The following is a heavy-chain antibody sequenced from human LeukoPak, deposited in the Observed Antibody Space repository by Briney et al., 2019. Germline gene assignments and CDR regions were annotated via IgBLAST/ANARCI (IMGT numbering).Heavy chain of an antibody. J-gene: IGHJ4*02. V-gene: IGHV1-2*06. CDR3: ASYYYDSSGYYRDFDY. Sequence: GASVKVSCKASGYTFTGYYMHWVRQAPGQGLEWMGRINPNSGGTNYAQKFQGRVTMTRDTSISTAYMELGRLRSDDTAVYYCASYYYDSSGYYRDFDYWGQGTLVTVSS. D-gene: IGHD3-22*01. CDR2: INPNSGGT. CDR1: GYTFTGYY.